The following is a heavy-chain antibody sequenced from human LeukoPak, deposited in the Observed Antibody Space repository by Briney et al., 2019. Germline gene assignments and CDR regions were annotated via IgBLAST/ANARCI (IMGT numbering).Heavy chain of an antibody. V-gene: IGHV1-8*01. CDR1: GYTFTSYD. CDR3: ARGLRRPLPAAIGY. CDR2: MNPNSGNT. Sequence: ASVKVSCKASGYTFTSYDINWVRQATGQGLEWMGWMNPNSGNTGYAQKFQGRVTMTRNTSISTAYMELSSLRSEDTAVYYCARGLRRPLPAAIGYWGQGTLVTVSS. J-gene: IGHJ4*02. D-gene: IGHD2-2*01.